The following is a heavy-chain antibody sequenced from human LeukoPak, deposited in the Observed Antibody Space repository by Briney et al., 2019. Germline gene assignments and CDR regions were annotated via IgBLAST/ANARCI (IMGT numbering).Heavy chain of an antibody. D-gene: IGHD6-13*01. CDR2: IIPILGIA. Sequence: ASVKVPCKASGGTFSSYTISWVRQAPGQGLEWMGRIIPILGIANYAQKFQGRVTITADKSTSTAYMELSSLRSEDTAVYYCAREGSSWYYFDYWGQGTLVTVSS. J-gene: IGHJ4*02. CDR1: GGTFSSYT. CDR3: AREGSSWYYFDY. V-gene: IGHV1-69*04.